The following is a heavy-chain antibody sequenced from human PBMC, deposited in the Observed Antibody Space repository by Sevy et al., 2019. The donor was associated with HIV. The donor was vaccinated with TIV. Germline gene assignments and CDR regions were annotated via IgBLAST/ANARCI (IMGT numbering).Heavy chain of an antibody. V-gene: IGHV3-21*01. J-gene: IGHJ4*02. D-gene: IGHD2-2*01. CDR2: ISTSSSYT. Sequence: GGCLRLSCAASGFTFSSYSMNWVRQAPGKGLEWVSSISTSSSYTYYADSVKGRFTISRDNAKNSLYLQMNSLRAEDTAVYYCARGPIVVVPAAPPPDFDYWGQGTLVTVSS. CDR3: ARGPIVVVPAAPPPDFDY. CDR1: GFTFSSYS.